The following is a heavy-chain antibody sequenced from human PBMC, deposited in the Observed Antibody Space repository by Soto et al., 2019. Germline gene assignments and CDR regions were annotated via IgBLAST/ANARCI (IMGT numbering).Heavy chain of an antibody. J-gene: IGHJ4*02. V-gene: IGHV3-53*01. CDR3: ARDRYGDYED. CDR2: IYSGGST. Sequence: EVQLVESGGGLIQPGGSLRLSCVASGFTVSSNYMSWVRQAPGKGLEWVSVIYSGGSTYYTDSVKGRFTISRDNSKNTLYLQMNSLRADDTAVYYCARDRYGDYEDWGQGTLVTVSS. D-gene: IGHD4-17*01. CDR1: GFTVSSNY.